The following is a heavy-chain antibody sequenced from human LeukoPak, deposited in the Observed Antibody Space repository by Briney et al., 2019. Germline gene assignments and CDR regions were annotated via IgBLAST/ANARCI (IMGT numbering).Heavy chain of an antibody. J-gene: IGHJ2*01. CDR1: GGSISSYY. D-gene: IGHD2-21*02. V-gene: IGHV4-59*08. Sequence: PSETLSLTCTVSGGSISSYYWSWIRQPPGKGLEWIGYIYYSGSTNYNPSLKSRVTISVDTSKNQFSLKLSSVTAADTAVYYCARREVTAIDWYFDLWGRGTLVTVSS. CDR2: IYYSGST. CDR3: ARREVTAIDWYFDL.